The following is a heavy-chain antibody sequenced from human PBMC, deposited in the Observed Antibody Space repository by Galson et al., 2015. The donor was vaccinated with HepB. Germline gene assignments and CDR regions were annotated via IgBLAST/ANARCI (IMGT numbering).Heavy chain of an antibody. Sequence: SVKVSCKASGYTFTSYDINWVRQATGQGLEWMGWMNPNSGNTGYAQKFQGRVTMTRNTSISTAYMELSSLRSEDTAVYYCARVPSSSWYAQGVVYYYYGMDVWGQGTTVTVSS. D-gene: IGHD6-13*01. V-gene: IGHV1-8*01. CDR2: MNPNSGNT. J-gene: IGHJ6*02. CDR3: ARVPSSSWYAQGVVYYYYGMDV. CDR1: GYTFTSYD.